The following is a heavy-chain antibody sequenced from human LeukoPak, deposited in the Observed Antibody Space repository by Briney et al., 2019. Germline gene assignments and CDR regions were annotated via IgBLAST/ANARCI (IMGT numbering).Heavy chain of an antibody. CDR3: AKDLRLTYYDSSGAFDY. CDR1: GFTFSNYA. J-gene: IGHJ4*02. CDR2: INYSGGAT. D-gene: IGHD3-22*01. V-gene: IGHV3-23*01. Sequence: PGGSLRLSCAASGFTFSNYAMSWVRQAPGKGLDYVSVINYSGGATYYADSVKGRFTISRDNAKNSLYLQMNSLRAEDTALYHCAKDLRLTYYDSSGAFDYWGQGTLVTVSS.